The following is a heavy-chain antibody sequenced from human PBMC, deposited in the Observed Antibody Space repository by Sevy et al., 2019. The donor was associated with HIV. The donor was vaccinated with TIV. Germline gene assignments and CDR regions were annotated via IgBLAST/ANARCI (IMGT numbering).Heavy chain of an antibody. CDR1: GFTFSSYS. J-gene: IGHJ4*02. V-gene: IGHV3-21*01. D-gene: IGHD3-16*01. Sequence: GGSLRLSCAASGFTFSSYSMNWVHQAPGKGLEWVSSISSSSSYIYYADSVKGRFTISRDNAKNSLYLQMNSLRAEDTAVYYCARVGVREHYFDYWGQGTLVTVSS. CDR2: ISSSSSYI. CDR3: ARVGVREHYFDY.